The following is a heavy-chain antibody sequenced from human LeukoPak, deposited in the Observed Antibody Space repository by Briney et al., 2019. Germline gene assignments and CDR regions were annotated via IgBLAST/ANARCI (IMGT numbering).Heavy chain of an antibody. CDR1: GFTFDDYT. V-gene: IGHV3-23*01. CDR2: ITSTGTA. D-gene: IGHD1-26*01. Sequence: PGGSLRLSCAASGFTFDDYTMHWVRQAPGKGLEWVSSITSTGTANYADSVKDRFVISRDNSKDTLFLQMNSLRVEDTAVYYCANTGSYTVYWGQGTLVTVSS. CDR3: ANTGSYTVY. J-gene: IGHJ4*02.